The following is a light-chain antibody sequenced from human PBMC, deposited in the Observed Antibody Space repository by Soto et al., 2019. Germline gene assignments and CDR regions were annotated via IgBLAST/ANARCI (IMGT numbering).Light chain of an antibody. CDR3: LQTSNAHLT. CDR1: QSITTF. CDR2: AAS. V-gene: IGKV1-39*01. Sequence: DIQMSQSPSSLSASVGDRVTITCGASQSITTFLHWYQQEPVKSPKLLVYAASSFQRGVPSRFARRGSGTDFTLTISSLHPEDFATYYCLQTSNAHLTFGQGTTVAIK. J-gene: IGKJ1*01.